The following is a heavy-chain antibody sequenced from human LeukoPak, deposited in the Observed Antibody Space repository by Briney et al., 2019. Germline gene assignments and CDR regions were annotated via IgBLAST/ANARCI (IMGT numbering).Heavy chain of an antibody. CDR2: IYTSGST. V-gene: IGHV4-61*02. CDR1: GNSISSGDNY. CDR3: ARERHYYYYYYMDV. J-gene: IGHJ6*03. Sequence: PSETLSLTCTVSGNSISSGDNYWSWIRQPAGKGLEWIGRIYTSGSTNYNPSLKSRVTISVDTSKNQFSLKLSSVTAADTAVYYCARERHYYYYYYMDVWGKGTTVTISS.